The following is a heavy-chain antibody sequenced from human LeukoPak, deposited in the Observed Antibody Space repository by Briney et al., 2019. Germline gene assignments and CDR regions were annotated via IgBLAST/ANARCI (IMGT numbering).Heavy chain of an antibody. CDR1: GFTFSSYS. V-gene: IGHV3-21*01. D-gene: IGHD6-19*01. CDR2: TSISSGYI. J-gene: IGHJ4*02. CDR3: ARADSSGWYVSHY. Sequence: GGSLRLSCAASGFTFSSYSMSWVRQAPGEGLEWVSSTSISSGYIYYADSVKGRFTISRDNAKNSLYLQMNSLRAEDTAVYYCARADSSGWYVSHYWGQGTLVTVSS.